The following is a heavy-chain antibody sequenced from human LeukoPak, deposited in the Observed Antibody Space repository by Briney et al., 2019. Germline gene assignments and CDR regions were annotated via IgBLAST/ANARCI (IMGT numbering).Heavy chain of an antibody. CDR3: ARVGGLYSYGYRSRNYFDY. CDR1: GGSFSGYY. J-gene: IGHJ4*02. CDR2: INHSGST. V-gene: IGHV4-34*01. Sequence: SETLSLTCAVYGGSFSGYYWSWIRQPSGKGLEWIGEINHSGSTNYNPSLKSRVTISVDTSKNQFSLKLSSVTAADTAVYYCARVGGLYSYGYRSRNYFDYWGQGTLVTVSS. D-gene: IGHD5-18*01.